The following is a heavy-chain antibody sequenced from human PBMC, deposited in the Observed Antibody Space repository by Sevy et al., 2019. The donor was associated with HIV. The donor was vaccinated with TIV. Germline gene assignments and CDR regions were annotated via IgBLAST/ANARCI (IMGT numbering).Heavy chain of an antibody. CDR1: GFTFSSCA. V-gene: IGHV3-30*04. Sequence: GGSLRLSCAASGFTFSSCAMHWVRQAPGKGLEWVAVISYDGSNKYYADSVKGRFTISRDNSKNTLYLQMNSLRAEDTAVYYCARVALLYDYGMDVWGQGTTVTVSS. J-gene: IGHJ6*02. CDR3: ARVALLYDYGMDV. CDR2: ISYDGSNK.